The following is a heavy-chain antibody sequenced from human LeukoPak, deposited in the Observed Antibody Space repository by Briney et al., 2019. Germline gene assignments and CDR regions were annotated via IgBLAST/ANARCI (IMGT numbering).Heavy chain of an antibody. D-gene: IGHD6-13*01. J-gene: IGHJ4*02. CDR2: IYYSGST. CDR3: ASLSSSWSPYFDY. CDR1: GGSISSYY. Sequence: ETLSLTCTVSGGSISSYYWSWIRQPPGKGLEWIGYIYYSGSTNYNPSLKSRVTISVDTSKNQFSLKLSSVTAADTAVYYCASLSSSWSPYFDYWGQGTLVTVSS. V-gene: IGHV4-59*01.